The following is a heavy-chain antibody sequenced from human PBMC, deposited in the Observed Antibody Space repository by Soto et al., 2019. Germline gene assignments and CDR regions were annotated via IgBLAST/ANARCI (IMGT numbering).Heavy chain of an antibody. CDR1: VFPCSRYW. Sequence: GGSLRVYCAALVFPCSRYWMSWVRQAPGKGLEWVANIKQDGIEKSYVDSVKGRFSISRDNAKNSLYLQMNSLRVEDTAVYFCGRDLPSISGRPGGWFDPWGQGTLVTVSS. D-gene: IGHD6-6*01. CDR3: GRDLPSISGRPGGWFDP. J-gene: IGHJ5*02. CDR2: IKQDGIEK. V-gene: IGHV3-7*01.